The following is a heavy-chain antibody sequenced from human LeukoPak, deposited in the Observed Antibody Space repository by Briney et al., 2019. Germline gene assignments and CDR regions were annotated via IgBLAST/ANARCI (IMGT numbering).Heavy chain of an antibody. D-gene: IGHD3-22*01. J-gene: IGHJ4*02. CDR2: ISGSGGST. Sequence: GGSLRLSCATSGFTFSSYGMSWVRQAPGKGLEWVSAISGSGGSTYYADSVKGRFTISRDNSKNTLYLQMNSLRAEDTAVYYCARAYGSSGYYQLPIDYWGQGTLVTVSS. CDR3: ARAYGSSGYYQLPIDY. CDR1: GFTFSSYG. V-gene: IGHV3-23*01.